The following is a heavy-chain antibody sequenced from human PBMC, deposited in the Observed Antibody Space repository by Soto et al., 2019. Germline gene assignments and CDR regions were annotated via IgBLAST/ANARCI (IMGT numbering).Heavy chain of an antibody. CDR2: INPNSGGT. J-gene: IGHJ5*02. Sequence: ASVKVSCKASGYTFTGYYMHWVRQAPGQGLEWMGWINPNSGGTNYAQKFQGWVTMTRDTSISTAYMELSRLRSDDTAVYYCARARYSSSWRSLHWFDPWAREPWSPSPQ. CDR3: ARARYSSSWRSLHWFDP. CDR1: GYTFTGYY. D-gene: IGHD6-13*01. V-gene: IGHV1-2*04.